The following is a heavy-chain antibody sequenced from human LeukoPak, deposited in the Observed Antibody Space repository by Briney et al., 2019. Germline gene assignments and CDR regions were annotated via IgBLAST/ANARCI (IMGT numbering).Heavy chain of an antibody. CDR2: ISSNGGST. D-gene: IGHD6-6*01. J-gene: IGHJ4*02. CDR3: ATSSLDY. CDR1: GFTFSNFA. V-gene: IGHV3-64*01. Sequence: GESLRLSCAASGFTFSNFAMYWVRQAPGKGLECVSTISSNGGSTSYANSVKGRFTISRDNSNNTLYLQMGSLRADDMAVYYCATSSLDYWGQGTLVTVFS.